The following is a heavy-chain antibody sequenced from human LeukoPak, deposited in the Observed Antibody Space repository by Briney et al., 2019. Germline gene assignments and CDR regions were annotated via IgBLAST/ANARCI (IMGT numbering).Heavy chain of an antibody. D-gene: IGHD2-15*01. CDR1: GGSFSGYY. Sequence: SETLSLTCAVYGGSFSGYYWSWIRQPPGKGLEWIGEINHSGSTNYNPSLKSRVTISVDTSKNQFSLKLSSVTAADTAVYYCARDGGCSGGSCYRCYYYYGMGVWGQGTTVTVSS. CDR3: ARDGGCSGGSCYRCYYYYGMGV. CDR2: INHSGST. V-gene: IGHV4-34*01. J-gene: IGHJ6*02.